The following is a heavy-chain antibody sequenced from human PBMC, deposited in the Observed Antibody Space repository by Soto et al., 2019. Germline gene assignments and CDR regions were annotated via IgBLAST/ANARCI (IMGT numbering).Heavy chain of an antibody. V-gene: IGHV1-69*12. D-gene: IGHD3-10*01. CDR2: IIPIDATV. J-gene: IGHJ6*01. Sequence: QVQLVQSGAEVKKPGSSVKVSCKASGGTFSNFALISWVRQAPGQGLEWMGGIIPIDATVNYAQKFQGRITLXAXEXATTAYMDLGSLSSEDTAVYYCARDLLGFGYTYGAVWGQGTTVTVSS. CDR1: GGTFSNFA. CDR3: ARDLLGFGYTYGAV.